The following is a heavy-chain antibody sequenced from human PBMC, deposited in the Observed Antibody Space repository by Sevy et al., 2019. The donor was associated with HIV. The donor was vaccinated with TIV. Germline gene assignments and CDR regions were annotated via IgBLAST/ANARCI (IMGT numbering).Heavy chain of an antibody. Sequence: GGSLRLSCTASGFTFGDYAMSWVRQAPGKGLEWVSAINGKGRSTHYADSVEGRFTISRDNSKNTLYLQMNSLRAEDTAVYYCAKTINSGGGVVPAANYYYYGLDVWGQGTTVTVSS. CDR1: GFTFGDYA. D-gene: IGHD2-2*01. CDR2: INGKGRST. J-gene: IGHJ6*02. V-gene: IGHV3-23*01. CDR3: AKTINSGGGVVPAANYYYYGLDV.